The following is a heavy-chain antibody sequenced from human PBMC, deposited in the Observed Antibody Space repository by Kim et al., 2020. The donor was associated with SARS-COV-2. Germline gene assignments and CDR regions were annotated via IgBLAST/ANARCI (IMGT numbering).Heavy chain of an antibody. CDR3: ARRGSGSYFVDY. V-gene: IGHV4-39*01. Sequence: YYHPSLKSRVTISVDTSKNQFSLKLSSVTAADTAVYYCARRGSGSYFVDYWGQGTLVTVSS. J-gene: IGHJ4*02. D-gene: IGHD1-26*01.